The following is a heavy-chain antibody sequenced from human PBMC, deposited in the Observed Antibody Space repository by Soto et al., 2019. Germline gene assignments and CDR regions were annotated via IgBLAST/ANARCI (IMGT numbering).Heavy chain of an antibody. D-gene: IGHD2-2*01. CDR1: GGTFSSYT. CDR3: ASRYCSSTSCYLDY. J-gene: IGHJ4*02. Sequence: QVQLVQSGAEVKKPGSSVKVSCKASGGTFSSYTISWVRQAPGQGLEWMGRIIPILGIANYAQKFQGRVTITADKSTSPAYMELSSLRSEDTAVYYCASRYCSSTSCYLDYWGQGTLVTVSS. CDR2: IIPILGIA. V-gene: IGHV1-69*02.